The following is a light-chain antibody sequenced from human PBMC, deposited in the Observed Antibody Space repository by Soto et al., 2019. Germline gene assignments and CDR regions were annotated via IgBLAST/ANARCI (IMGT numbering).Light chain of an antibody. V-gene: IGKV3-15*01. Sequence: EIILTQSPASLSVSPGERATLSCRASQSVNNNLAWYQQKPGQAPRLLIYGASTRATGIPGRFRGSGSGTEFTLTITSLQSEDFVAYFCYQYYNSPPDTFGQGTKLDIK. J-gene: IGKJ2*01. CDR1: QSVNNN. CDR2: GAS. CDR3: YQYYNSPPDT.